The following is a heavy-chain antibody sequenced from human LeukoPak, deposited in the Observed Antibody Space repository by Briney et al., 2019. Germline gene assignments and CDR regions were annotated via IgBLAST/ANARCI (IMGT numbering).Heavy chain of an antibody. V-gene: IGHV1-2*02. Sequence: GASVKVSCKASGYTFTGYYMHWVRQAPGQGLKWMGWINPNSGGTNYAQKFQGRVTMTRDTSISTAYMELSRLRSDDTAVYYCARDSGSYYNFDYWGQGTLVTVSS. CDR2: INPNSGGT. D-gene: IGHD3-10*01. J-gene: IGHJ4*02. CDR1: GYTFTGYY. CDR3: ARDSGSYYNFDY.